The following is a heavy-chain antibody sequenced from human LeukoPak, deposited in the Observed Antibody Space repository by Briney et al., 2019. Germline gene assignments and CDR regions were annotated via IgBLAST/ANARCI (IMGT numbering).Heavy chain of an antibody. V-gene: IGHV3-66*04. J-gene: IGHJ4*02. CDR3: ARHIAVAGTWAYDY. CDR1: GFTVSSNY. Sequence: GGSLRLSCAASGFTVSSNYMSWVRQAPGEGLEWVSVIYSGGSTYYADSVKGRFTISRDNAKNSLYLQMNSLRDEDTAVYYCARHIAVAGTWAYDYWGQGTLVTVSS. CDR2: IYSGGST. D-gene: IGHD6-19*01.